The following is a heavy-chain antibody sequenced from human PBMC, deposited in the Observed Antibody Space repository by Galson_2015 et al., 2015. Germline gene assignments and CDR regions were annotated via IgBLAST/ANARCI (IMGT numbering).Heavy chain of an antibody. V-gene: IGHV3-74*01. Sequence: SLRLSCASSGVTFSRTWMHWVRQAPGNGLFWLSYINSDGSETTYPDSLKVRFTIPRDNAKNTVYLQMNGLRAEDTAVYYCARDRSYALDYWGQGTPVTVSS. D-gene: IGHD3-16*01. CDR1: GVTFSRTW. CDR2: INSDGSET. CDR3: ARDRSYALDY. J-gene: IGHJ4*02.